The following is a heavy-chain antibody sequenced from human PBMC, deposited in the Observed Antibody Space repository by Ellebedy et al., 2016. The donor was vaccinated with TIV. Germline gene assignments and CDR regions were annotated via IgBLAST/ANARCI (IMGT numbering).Heavy chain of an antibody. D-gene: IGHD2-2*01. CDR1: NASISDYY. CDR3: AHSFVSSTSWAGGMDV. J-gene: IGHJ6*02. CDR2: MYYSGTP. V-gene: IGHV4-59*01. Sequence: SETLSLTXTVSNASISDYYWSWIRQVPGKGMEWIGYMYYSGTPKYNPSLKSRVTISVDTSKNQFSLKLSSVTAADTAVYYCAHSFVSSTSWAGGMDVWGQGTTVTVSS.